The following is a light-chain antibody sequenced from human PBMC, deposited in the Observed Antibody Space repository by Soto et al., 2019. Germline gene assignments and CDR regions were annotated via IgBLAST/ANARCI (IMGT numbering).Light chain of an antibody. J-gene: IGKJ5*01. CDR1: QSIATY. CDR3: QQRYDWPVT. CDR2: SAS. Sequence: EIVLTQSPATLSLSPGERATLSCRASQSIATYLGWYQQKPGQAPRLLIYSASNRANGIPPRFSVSGSGTDCTLTISSLEPEDFSVYYCQQRYDWPVTFGQGTRLEI. V-gene: IGKV3-11*01.